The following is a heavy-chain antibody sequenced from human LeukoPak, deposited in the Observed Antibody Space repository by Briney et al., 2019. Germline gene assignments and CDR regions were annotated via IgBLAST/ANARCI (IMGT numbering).Heavy chain of an antibody. CDR2: IYHSGST. J-gene: IGHJ4*02. Sequence: SKTLSLTCAVSGGSISSGGYSWSWIRQPPGKGLEWIGYIYHSGSTYYNPSLKSRVTISVDTSKNQFSLKLSSVTAADAAVYYCARDSGGGFGWWDSYGVFDYWGQGTLVTVSS. D-gene: IGHD5-18*01. CDR3: ARDSGGGFGWWDSYGVFDY. CDR1: GGSISSGGYS. V-gene: IGHV4-30-2*01.